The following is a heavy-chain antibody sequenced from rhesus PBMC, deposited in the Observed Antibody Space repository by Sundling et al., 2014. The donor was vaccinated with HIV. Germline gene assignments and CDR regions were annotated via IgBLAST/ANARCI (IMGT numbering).Heavy chain of an antibody. D-gene: IGHD1-44*02. J-gene: IGHJ4*01. CDR2: IYGSGGRT. Sequence: QVQLQESGPRTGEALGDPCISPALSLGAPSAKVITGAGSARAPGKGLEWIGYIYGSGGRTYYNPSLKSRVTISTDTSRNQFSLRLSSVTAADTAVYYCARDQEGIVVPAFDYWGQGVLVTVSS. CDR3: ARDQEGIVVPAFDY. CDR1: GAPSAKVIT. V-gene: IGHV4-106*01.